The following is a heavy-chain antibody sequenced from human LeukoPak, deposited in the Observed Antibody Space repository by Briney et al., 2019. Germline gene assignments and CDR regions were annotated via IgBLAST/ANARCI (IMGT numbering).Heavy chain of an antibody. CDR1: GYTLNSFG. CDR2: ISAYNGNT. D-gene: IGHD4-23*01. CDR3: ATGVRWDFDY. J-gene: IGHJ4*02. V-gene: IGHV1-18*01. Sequence: ASVKVSCKASGYTLNSFGISWVRQPPGQGLEWMGWISAYNGNTNYAQNLQGRVTMTTDTSTSTAYMELRSLRSDDTAVYFCATGVRWDFDYWGQGSLVTVSS.